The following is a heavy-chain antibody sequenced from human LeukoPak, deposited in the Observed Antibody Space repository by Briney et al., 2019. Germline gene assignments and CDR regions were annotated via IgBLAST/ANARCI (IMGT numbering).Heavy chain of an antibody. CDR3: ARDPHGYNSYFDY. CDR2: IYTDGST. D-gene: IGHD5-24*01. CDR1: GFIVSSNY. Sequence: GGSLRLSCAASGFIVSSNYMNWVRQAPGKGLEWVSVIYTDGSTYYADSVKGRSTISRDISRNTVHLQMNSLRAGDTAVYYCARDPHGYNSYFDYWGQGTLVTVSS. J-gene: IGHJ4*02. V-gene: IGHV3-53*01.